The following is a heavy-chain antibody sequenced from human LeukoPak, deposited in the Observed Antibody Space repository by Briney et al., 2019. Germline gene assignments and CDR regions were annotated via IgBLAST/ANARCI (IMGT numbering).Heavy chain of an antibody. Sequence: GGSLRLSCAASGLTVSNNFMSWVRQAPGKGLEWVSVIHSGGTTFYADSVKGRFTISRDNLQNTLYLQMRLLRTEDTAVYYCVRGHYAGSAFWGQGTLVTVSS. J-gene: IGHJ4*02. D-gene: IGHD2-2*01. CDR3: VRGHYAGSAF. CDR1: GLTVSNNF. V-gene: IGHV3-53*01. CDR2: IHSGGTT.